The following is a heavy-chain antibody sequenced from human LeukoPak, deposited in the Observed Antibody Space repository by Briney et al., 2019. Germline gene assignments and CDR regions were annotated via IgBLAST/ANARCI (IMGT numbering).Heavy chain of an antibody. D-gene: IGHD6-6*01. CDR3: ARPVHQYSSFLFDY. Sequence: GESLKISCKGSGYNFSSYWIGWVRQMPGKGLEWMGIIYPGDSDTRYSPSFQGQVTISADKSISTAYLQWSSLKASDTAMYYCARPVHQYSSFLFDYWGQGTLVTVSS. V-gene: IGHV5-51*01. CDR1: GYNFSSYW. J-gene: IGHJ4*02. CDR2: IYPGDSDT.